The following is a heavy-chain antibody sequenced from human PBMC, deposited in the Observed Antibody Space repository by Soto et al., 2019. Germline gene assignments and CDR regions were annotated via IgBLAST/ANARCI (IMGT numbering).Heavy chain of an antibody. CDR3: ARPRNGSPGLFEY. J-gene: IGHJ4*02. CDR1: GVSISSYY. CDR2: IYSSGST. V-gene: IGHV4-59*08. Sequence: SETLSLTCTVSGVSISSYYWSWIRQPPGKALEWIGYIYSSGSTNHNPSLQSRVTMSVDTSKNQFSLKLNSVTAADTAVYYCARPRNGSPGLFEYWGQGSLVTVPQ. D-gene: IGHD1-26*01.